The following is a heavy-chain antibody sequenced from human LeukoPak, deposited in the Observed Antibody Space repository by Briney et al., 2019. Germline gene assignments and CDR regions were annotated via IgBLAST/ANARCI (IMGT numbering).Heavy chain of an antibody. J-gene: IGHJ3*02. CDR3: AREPVVVDAFDI. D-gene: IGHD3-22*01. CDR1: GGSFSGYY. V-gene: IGHV4-34*01. Sequence: SETLSLTCAVYGGSFSGYYWSWIRQPPGKGLEWIGEINHSGSTNYNPSLKSRVTISVDTSKNQFSLKLSSVTAADTAVYYCAREPVVVDAFDIWGQGTMVTVSS. CDR2: INHSGST.